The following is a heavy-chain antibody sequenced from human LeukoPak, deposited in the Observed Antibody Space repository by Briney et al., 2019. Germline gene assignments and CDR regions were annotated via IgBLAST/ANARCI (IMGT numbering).Heavy chain of an antibody. CDR3: ARSTGRGVDY. CDR2: IYYSGST. CDR1: GGSISSYY. Sequence: SETLSLTCTVSGGSISSYYWGWIRQPPGKGLEWIGSIYYSGSTYYNPSLKSRVTISVDTSKNQFSLKLSSVTAADTAVYYCARSTGRGVDYWGQGTLATVSS. V-gene: IGHV4-39*01. J-gene: IGHJ4*02. D-gene: IGHD5/OR15-5a*01.